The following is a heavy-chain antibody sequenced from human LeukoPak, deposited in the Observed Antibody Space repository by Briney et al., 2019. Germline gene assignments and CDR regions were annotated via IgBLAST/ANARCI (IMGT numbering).Heavy chain of an antibody. Sequence: GGSLRLSCAASGFTFTDYWMSWVRQAPGKGLEWVANIKRDGSEKYYVDSVKGRFTISRDNAKNSLYLQMNSLRTEDTAVYYCARVGQGEWFFDLWGRGTLVTVSS. CDR1: GFTFTDYW. CDR2: IKRDGSEK. D-gene: IGHD1-26*01. CDR3: ARVGQGEWFFDL. V-gene: IGHV3-7*04. J-gene: IGHJ2*01.